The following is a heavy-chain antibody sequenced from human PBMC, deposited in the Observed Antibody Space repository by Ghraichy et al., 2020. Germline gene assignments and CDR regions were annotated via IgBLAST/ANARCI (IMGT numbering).Heavy chain of an antibody. CDR2: ISHRGDIT. J-gene: IGHJ6*02. CDR3: ASRGTV. CDR1: QFTFSTYG. D-gene: IGHD3-10*01. V-gene: IGHV3-23*01. Sequence: GESLNISCAASQFTFSTYGMSWVRQAPGKGPEWVSGISHRGDITYYADSVKGRFTISRDNSKNTLYLQMNSLRAEDTAVYFCASRGTVWGQGTTVTVSS.